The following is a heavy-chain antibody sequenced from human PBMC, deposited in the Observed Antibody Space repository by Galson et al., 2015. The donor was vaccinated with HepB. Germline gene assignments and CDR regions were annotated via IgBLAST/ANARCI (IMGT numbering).Heavy chain of an antibody. V-gene: IGHV7-4-1*02. J-gene: IGHJ4*02. Sequence: SVKVSCKASGYTFTSYAMNWVRQAPGQGLEWMGWINTNTGNPTYAQGFTGRFVFSLDTSVSTAYLQISSLKAEDTAVYYCARDSRALLRFLEWHESFDYWGQGTLVTVSS. CDR1: GYTFTSYA. CDR3: ARDSRALLRFLEWHESFDY. CDR2: INTNTGNP. D-gene: IGHD3-3*01.